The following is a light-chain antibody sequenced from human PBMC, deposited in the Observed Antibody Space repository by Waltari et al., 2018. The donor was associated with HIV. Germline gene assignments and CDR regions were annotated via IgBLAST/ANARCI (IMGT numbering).Light chain of an antibody. CDR3: AAWDDSLNGRV. CDR2: SNI. Sequence: QSVLTQPPSASGTPGQRVTTSCSGSSSNIGSNPVNCYQQLPGTAPKLLIYSNIQRPSGVPDRFSGSKSGTSASLAISGLQSEDEADYYCAAWDDSLNGRVFGGGTKLTVL. CDR1: SSNIGSNP. V-gene: IGLV1-44*01. J-gene: IGLJ3*02.